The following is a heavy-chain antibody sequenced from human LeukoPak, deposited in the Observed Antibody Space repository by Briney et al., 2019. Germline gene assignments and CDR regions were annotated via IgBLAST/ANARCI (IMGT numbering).Heavy chain of an antibody. Sequence: GGSLRLSCAASGFTFSTYALSWVRQAPGEGLQWVSGISNSGDSTYYLDSVKGRFTISRDNSKNTLHLQMSSLRAEDTALYYCVKDRCDRATCPEVWGQGTLVTVSS. CDR1: GFTFSTYA. D-gene: IGHD2-21*01. V-gene: IGHV3-23*01. CDR3: VKDRCDRATCPEV. J-gene: IGHJ4*02. CDR2: ISNSGDST.